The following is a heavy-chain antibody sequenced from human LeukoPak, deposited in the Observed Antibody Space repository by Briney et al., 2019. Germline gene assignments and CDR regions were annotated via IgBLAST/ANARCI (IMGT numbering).Heavy chain of an antibody. CDR2: ISHSGST. V-gene: IGHV4-38-2*01. J-gene: IGHJ5*02. Sequence: NTSETPSLTCAVSGYSISSYYHWGWIRQPPGEGLEWIGSISHSGSTYYNPSLKSRVTISVDTSKNLFSLKLSSVTASDTAVYYCARQANCGGDCYSFDPWGQGTLVTVSS. D-gene: IGHD2-21*01. CDR1: GYSISSYYH. CDR3: ARQANCGGDCYSFDP.